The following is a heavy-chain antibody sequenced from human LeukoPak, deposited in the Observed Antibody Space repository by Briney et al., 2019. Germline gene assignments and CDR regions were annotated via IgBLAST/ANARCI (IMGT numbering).Heavy chain of an antibody. CDR2: ISSSSSYI. D-gene: IGHD5-18*01. J-gene: IGHJ4*02. Sequence: GGSLRLSCAASGFTFSTYSMNWVRQAPGKGLEWVSSISSSSSYIYNADSVKGRFTISRDNAKNSLYLQMNSLRVEDTAVYYCAKDYGYSYGTGYFDYWGQGTLVTVSS. V-gene: IGHV3-21*06. CDR1: GFTFSTYS. CDR3: AKDYGYSYGTGYFDY.